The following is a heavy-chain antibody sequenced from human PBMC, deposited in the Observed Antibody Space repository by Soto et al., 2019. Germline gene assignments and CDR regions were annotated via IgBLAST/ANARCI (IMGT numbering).Heavy chain of an antibody. J-gene: IGHJ6*02. CDR3: ARGINGMDV. CDR2: INHSGST. Sequence: TSETLSLTCAVYGGSFSGYYWSWIRQPPGKGLEWIGEINHSGSTNYNPSLKSRVTISVDTSKSQFSLKLSSVTAADTAVYYCARGINGMDVWGQGTTVTVSS. CDR1: GGSFSGYY. V-gene: IGHV4-34*01.